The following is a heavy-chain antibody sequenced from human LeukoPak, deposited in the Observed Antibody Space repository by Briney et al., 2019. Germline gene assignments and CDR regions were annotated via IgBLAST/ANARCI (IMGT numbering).Heavy chain of an antibody. CDR3: ARASTYYYDSSGYGTFDY. Sequence: SETLSLTCTVSGGSISSGGYYWSWIRQPPGKGLEWIGYIYHSVSTYYNPSLKSRVTISVDRSKNQFSLTLSSVTAADTAVYYCARASTYYYDSSGYGTFDYWGQGTLVTVSS. V-gene: IGHV4-30-2*01. CDR1: GGSISSGGYY. J-gene: IGHJ4*02. D-gene: IGHD3-22*01. CDR2: IYHSVST.